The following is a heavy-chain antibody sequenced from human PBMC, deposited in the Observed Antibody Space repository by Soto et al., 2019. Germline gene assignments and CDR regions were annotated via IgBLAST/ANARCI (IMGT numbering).Heavy chain of an antibody. CDR2: IKYSGTT. D-gene: IGHD1-26*01. CDR1: GGCLSSSRCH. J-gene: IGHJ3*02. Sequence: SETLSLSCTVSGGCLSSSRCHWRWIRQPPGKGLEWIASIKYSGTTFYNPSLKSRVTLSVDTSKNQFALKLSSVTAAETAVYDCARHGITGSCYDAFDIWGKGTMVT. V-gene: IGHV4-39*01. CDR3: ARHGITGSCYDAFDI.